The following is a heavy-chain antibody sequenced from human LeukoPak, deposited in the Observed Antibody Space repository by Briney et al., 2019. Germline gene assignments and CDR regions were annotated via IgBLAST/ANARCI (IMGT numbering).Heavy chain of an antibody. Sequence: GGSLRLSCAASGFTVSSNYMTWVRQAPGEGLEWLSVIYSDGSTYYADSVKGRFTILRDKSKSTLYLQMNSLRAEDTAVYYCARLPIVVITSGGYWGQGTLVTVSS. D-gene: IGHD3-22*01. V-gene: IGHV3-53*01. CDR3: ARLPIVVITSGGY. CDR1: GFTVSSNY. CDR2: IYSDGST. J-gene: IGHJ4*02.